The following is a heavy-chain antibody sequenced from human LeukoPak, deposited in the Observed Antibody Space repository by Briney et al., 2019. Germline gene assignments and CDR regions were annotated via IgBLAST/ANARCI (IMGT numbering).Heavy chain of an antibody. J-gene: IGHJ3*02. V-gene: IGHV4-39*07. D-gene: IGHD3-10*01. Sequence: PSETLSLTCTVSGGSISSYYWGRIRQPPGKGLEWIGSIYYSGSTYYNPSLKSRVTISVDKSKNQFSLKLSSVTAADTAVYYCASWGHYSSGRIKDAFDIWGQGTMVPVSS. CDR1: GGSISSYY. CDR3: ASWGHYSSGRIKDAFDI. CDR2: IYYSGST.